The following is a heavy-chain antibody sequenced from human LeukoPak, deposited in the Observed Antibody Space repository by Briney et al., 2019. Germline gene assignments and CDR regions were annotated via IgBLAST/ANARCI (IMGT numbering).Heavy chain of an antibody. D-gene: IGHD3-3*01. V-gene: IGHV4-59*11. CDR2: IYYSGST. CDR3: ARVPIFGVVTAAFDI. Sequence: SETLSLTCTVSGGSISSHYWSWIRQPPGKGLEWIGYIYYSGSTNYNPSLKSRVTISVDTSKNQFSLKLSSVTAADTAVYYCARVPIFGVVTAAFDIWGQGTMVTVSS. J-gene: IGHJ3*02. CDR1: GGSISSHY.